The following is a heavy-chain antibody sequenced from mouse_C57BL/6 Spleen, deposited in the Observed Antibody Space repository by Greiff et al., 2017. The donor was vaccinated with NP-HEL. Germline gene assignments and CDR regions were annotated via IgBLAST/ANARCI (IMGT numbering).Heavy chain of an antibody. D-gene: IGHD1-1*01. Sequence: EVKLVESGGDLVKPGGSLKLSCAASGFTFSSYGMSWVRQTPDKRLEWVATISSGGSYTYYPDSVKGRFTISRDNAKNTLYLQMSSLKSEDTAMYYCARQGDISYYYGSSSYFDYWGQGTTLTVSS. CDR1: GFTFSSYG. CDR3: ARQGDISYYYGSSSYFDY. V-gene: IGHV5-6*01. CDR2: ISSGGSYT. J-gene: IGHJ2*01.